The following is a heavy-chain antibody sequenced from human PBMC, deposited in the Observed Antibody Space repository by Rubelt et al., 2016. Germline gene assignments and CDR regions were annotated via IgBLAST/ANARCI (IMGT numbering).Heavy chain of an antibody. CDR2: SSYSGST. D-gene: IGHD3-10*01. J-gene: IGHJ4*02. CDR1: GGSISISSYY. Sequence: QLQLQESGPGLVKPSETLSLTCTVSGGSISISSYYWGWIRQPPGKGLEWIGYSSYSGSTNYNPSLKSRVTISVETSKNQCSLTLGSVTAADTAVYYWARCRGRCDYWGQGTLVTVSS. V-gene: IGHV4-61*05. CDR3: ARCRGRCDY.